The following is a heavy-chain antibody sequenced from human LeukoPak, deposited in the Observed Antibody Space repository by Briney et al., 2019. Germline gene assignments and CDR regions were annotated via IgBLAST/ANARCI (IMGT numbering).Heavy chain of an antibody. J-gene: IGHJ4*02. D-gene: IGHD6-13*01. CDR1: GYSFTSYD. V-gene: IGHV1-8*01. CDR3: ARRVAAGGTCMGY. CDR2: MNPNSGNT. Sequence: ASVKVSCKASGYSFTSYDINWVRQATGQGLEWMGWMNPNSGNTGSAQKFQGRVTMTRNTSISTAYMELSNLRSEVTAVYYCARRVAAGGTCMGYWGQGTLVTVSS.